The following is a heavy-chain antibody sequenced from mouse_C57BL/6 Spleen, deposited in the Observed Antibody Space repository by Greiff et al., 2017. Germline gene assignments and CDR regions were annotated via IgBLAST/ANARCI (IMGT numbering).Heavy chain of an antibody. V-gene: IGHV5-16*01. CDR2: INSDGSST. CDR3: ARGGYYWYFDV. Sequence: EVQVVESEGGLVQPGSSMKLSCTASGFTFSDYYMAWVRQVPEKGLEWVANINSDGSSTYYLDSLKSRFIISRDNAKNILYLQMSSLKSEDTATYYCARGGYYWYFDVWGTETTVTVSS. J-gene: IGHJ1*03. D-gene: IGHD2-2*01. CDR1: GFTFSDYY.